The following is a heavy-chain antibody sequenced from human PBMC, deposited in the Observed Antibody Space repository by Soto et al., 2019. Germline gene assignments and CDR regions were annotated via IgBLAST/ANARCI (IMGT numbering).Heavy chain of an antibody. CDR2: IIPIFGTA. CDR3: ARAIRYFDWFTREGYYYYGMDV. CDR1: GGTFSSYA. D-gene: IGHD3-9*01. V-gene: IGHV1-69*13. J-gene: IGHJ6*02. Sequence: GXSGKLSCKASGGTFSSYAISWVRQAPGQGLEWMGGIIPIFGTANYAQKFQGRVTITADESTSTAYMELSSLRSEDTAVYYCARAIRYFDWFTREGYYYYGMDVWGQGTTVTVSS.